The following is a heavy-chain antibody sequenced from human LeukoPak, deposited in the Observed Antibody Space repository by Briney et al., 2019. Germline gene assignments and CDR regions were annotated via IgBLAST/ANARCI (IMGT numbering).Heavy chain of an antibody. CDR1: GFTFSSYS. D-gene: IGHD1-1*01. V-gene: IGHV3-48*04. Sequence: PGGSLRLSCAASGFTFSSYSMNWVRQAPWKGLEWVSYISSSSSTIYYADSVKGRFTISRDNAKNSLYLQMNSLRAEDTAVYYCARGTTPRYYYYGMDVWGQGTTVTVSS. CDR2: ISSSSSTI. CDR3: ARGTTPRYYYYGMDV. J-gene: IGHJ6*02.